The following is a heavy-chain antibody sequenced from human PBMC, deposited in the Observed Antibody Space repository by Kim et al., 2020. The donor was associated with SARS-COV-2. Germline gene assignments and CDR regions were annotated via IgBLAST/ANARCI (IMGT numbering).Heavy chain of an antibody. CDR2: ISGSGGST. J-gene: IGHJ1*01. CDR3: AKGEAGGPLLWFGDRPSTAEYFQH. CDR1: GFTFSSYA. Sequence: GGSLRLSCAASGFTFSSYAMSWVRQAPGKGLEWVSAISGSGGSTYYADSVKGRFTISRDNSKNTLYLQMNSLRAEDTAVYYCAKGEAGGPLLWFGDRPSTAEYFQHWGQGTLVTVSS. V-gene: IGHV3-23*01. D-gene: IGHD3-10*01.